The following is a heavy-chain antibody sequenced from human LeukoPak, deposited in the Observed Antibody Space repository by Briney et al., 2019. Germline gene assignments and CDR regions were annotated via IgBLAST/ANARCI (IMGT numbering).Heavy chain of an antibody. J-gene: IGHJ4*02. Sequence: EGSLRLSCAASGFTFSSYGMHWVRQAPGKGLEWVAFIRYDGSNKYYADSVKGRFTISRDNSKNTLYLQMNSLRTEDTAVYHCARDAYDYVWGSYRVDYWGQGTLVTVSS. CDR2: IRYDGSNK. CDR3: ARDAYDYVWGSYRVDY. V-gene: IGHV3-30*02. CDR1: GFTFSSYG. D-gene: IGHD3-16*02.